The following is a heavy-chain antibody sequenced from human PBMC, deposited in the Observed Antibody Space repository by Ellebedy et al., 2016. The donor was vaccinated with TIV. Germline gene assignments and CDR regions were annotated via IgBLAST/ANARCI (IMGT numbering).Heavy chain of an antibody. CDR3: AGSFYYDSSGYPLDY. Sequence: ASVKVSCXASGYTFTNFDINWVRQATGQGLEWMGWMNPNSGNTGYAQKFQGRVTMTRNTSISTAYMELSSLRSEDTAVYYCAGSFYYDSSGYPLDYWGQGTLVTVSS. J-gene: IGHJ4*02. CDR2: MNPNSGNT. V-gene: IGHV1-8*01. D-gene: IGHD3-22*01. CDR1: GYTFTNFD.